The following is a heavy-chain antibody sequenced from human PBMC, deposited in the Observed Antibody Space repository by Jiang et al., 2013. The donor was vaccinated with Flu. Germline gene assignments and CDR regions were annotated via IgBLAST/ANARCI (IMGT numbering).Heavy chain of an antibody. D-gene: IGHD6-6*01. V-gene: IGHV3-48*03. CDR2: ISSSGSTI. CDR1: GFTFSSYE. J-gene: IGHJ6*02. Sequence: VQLLESGGGLVQPGGSLRLSCAASGFTFSSYEMNWVRQAPGKGLEWVSYISSSGSTIYYADSVKGRFTISRDNAKNSLYLQMNSLRAEDTAVYYCAREGGSVAAHQYYYYGMDVWGQGTTVTVSS. CDR3: AREGGSVAAHQYYYYGMDV.